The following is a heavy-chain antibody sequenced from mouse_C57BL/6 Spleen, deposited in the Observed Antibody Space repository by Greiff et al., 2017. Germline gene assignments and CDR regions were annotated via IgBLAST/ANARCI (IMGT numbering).Heavy chain of an antibody. J-gene: IGHJ4*01. V-gene: IGHV7-3*01. CDR2: IRNKANGYTT. CDR1: GFTFTDYY. D-gene: IGHD3-2*02. CDR3: ARGLIAQATPYYAMDY. Sequence: EVKLVESGGGLVQPGGSLSLSCAASGFTFTDYYMSWVRQPPGQALEWLGVIRNKANGYTTEYSASVKGRFTISRDNSQSILYLQMNALRAEDSATYYCARGLIAQATPYYAMDYWGQGTSVTVSS.